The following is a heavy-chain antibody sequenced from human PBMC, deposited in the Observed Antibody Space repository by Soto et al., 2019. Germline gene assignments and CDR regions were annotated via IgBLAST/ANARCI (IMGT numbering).Heavy chain of an antibody. D-gene: IGHD6-6*01. CDR1: GFTFSSYW. J-gene: IGHJ6*03. V-gene: IGHV3-7*01. CDR3: ARADSSSWNYYYYMDV. CDR2: IKQDGSEK. Sequence: GGSLRLSCAASGFTFSSYWMSWVRQAPGKGLEWVANIKQDGSEKYYVDSVKGRFTISRDNAKNSLYLQMNSLRAEDTAVYYCARADSSSWNYYYYMDVWGKGTTVTVSS.